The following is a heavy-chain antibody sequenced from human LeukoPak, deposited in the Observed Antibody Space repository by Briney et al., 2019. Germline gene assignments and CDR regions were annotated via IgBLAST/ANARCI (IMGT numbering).Heavy chain of an antibody. V-gene: IGHV6-1*01. CDR2: TYYRSKWYN. CDR3: ARQLRIAVAGGNWFDP. J-gene: IGHJ5*02. D-gene: IGHD6-19*01. CDR1: GDSVSSNSAA. Sequence: SRTLSLTCAISGDSVSSNSAAWNWIRQSPSRGLEWLGRTYYRSKWYNDYAVSVKSRITINPDTSKNQFSLQLNSVTPEDTAVYSCARQLRIAVAGGNWFDPWGQGTLVTVSS.